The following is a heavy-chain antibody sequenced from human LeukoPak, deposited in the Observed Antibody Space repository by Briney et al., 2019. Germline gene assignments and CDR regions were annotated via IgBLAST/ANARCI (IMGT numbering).Heavy chain of an antibody. CDR2: IYSGGST. V-gene: IGHV3-53*01. CDR3: TGGGGDGYSPFDY. Sequence: PGGSLRLSCAASGFTVSSNYMSWVRQASGKGLEWVSVIYSGGSTYYADSVKGRFTISRDNSKNTLYLQMNSLRAGDTAVYYCTGGGGDGYSPFDYWGQGTLVTVSS. J-gene: IGHJ4*02. CDR1: GFTVSSNY. D-gene: IGHD2-21*01.